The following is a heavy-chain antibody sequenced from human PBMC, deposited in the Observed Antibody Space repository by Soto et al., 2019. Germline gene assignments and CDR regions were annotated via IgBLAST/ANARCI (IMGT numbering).Heavy chain of an antibody. J-gene: IGHJ6*02. Sequence: EVQPLESGGGLVQPGGSLRLSCAASGFTFSSYAMSWVRQAPGKGLEWVSAISGSGGSTYYADSVKGRFTISRDNSKNTLYLQMNSLRAEDTAVYYCASAAREYYYYGMDVWGQGTTVTVSS. CDR1: GFTFSSYA. CDR2: ISGSGGST. V-gene: IGHV3-23*01. CDR3: ASAAREYYYYGMDV.